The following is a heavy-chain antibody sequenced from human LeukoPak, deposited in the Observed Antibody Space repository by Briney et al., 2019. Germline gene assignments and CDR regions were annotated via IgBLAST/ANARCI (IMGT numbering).Heavy chain of an antibody. V-gene: IGHV4-61*09. Sequence: PSETLSLTCTVSGGSISSGSYYWSWIRQPAGKGLEWIGHVYTSGSTNYNPSLKSRVTISVDTPKNQFSLKLSSVTAADTAVYYCARAVRDMLVLPPAYWFDPWGQGTLVTVSS. J-gene: IGHJ5*02. CDR1: GGSISSGSYY. CDR3: ARAVRDMLVLPPAYWFDP. D-gene: IGHD2-2*01. CDR2: VYTSGST.